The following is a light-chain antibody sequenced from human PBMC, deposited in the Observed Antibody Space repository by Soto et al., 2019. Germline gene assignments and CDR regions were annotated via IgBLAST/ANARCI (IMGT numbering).Light chain of an antibody. J-gene: IGLJ3*02. Sequence: QSVLTQPPSVSAAPGQKGTISCSGSSSNIGNNYVSWYQQLPGTAPKLLIYDNNKRPSGIPDRFSGSKSGTSATLGITGLQTGDEADDYCGTWDSSLSAGVFGGGTQLTVL. CDR3: GTWDSSLSAGV. CDR2: DNN. CDR1: SSNIGNNY. V-gene: IGLV1-51*01.